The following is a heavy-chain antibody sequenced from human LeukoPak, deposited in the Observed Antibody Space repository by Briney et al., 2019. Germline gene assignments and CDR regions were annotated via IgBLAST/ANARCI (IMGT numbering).Heavy chain of an antibody. CDR2: INSDGSST. CDR1: GFTFSSYW. J-gene: IGHJ4*02. V-gene: IGHV3-74*01. Sequence: GGSLRLSCAASGFTFSSYWMHWVRQAPGKGLVWVSRINSDGSSTSYADSVKGRFTISRDNAKNTLYLQMNSLRAEDTALYYCAKHRGYDLGLYYFDYWGQGILVTVSS. CDR3: AKHRGYDLGLYYFDY. D-gene: IGHD5-12*01.